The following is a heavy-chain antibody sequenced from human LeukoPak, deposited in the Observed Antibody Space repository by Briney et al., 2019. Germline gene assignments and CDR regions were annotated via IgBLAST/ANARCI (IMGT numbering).Heavy chain of an antibody. J-gene: IGHJ2*01. Sequence: SGGSLRLSCVASGFTFSRYDMHWVRQSTGKGLEWVSGIGTAGDTFYLGSVKGRFTISRDNSKNTLYLQINSLRAEDTAVYYCAKDPRSSSSWYFDLWGRGTLVTVSS. CDR3: AKDPRSSSSWYFDL. CDR1: GFTFSRYD. V-gene: IGHV3-13*01. CDR2: IGTAGDT. D-gene: IGHD6-6*01.